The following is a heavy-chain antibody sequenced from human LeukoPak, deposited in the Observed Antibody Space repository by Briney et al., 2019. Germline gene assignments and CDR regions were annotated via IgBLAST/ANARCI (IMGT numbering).Heavy chain of an antibody. CDR2: IKEDGSEN. D-gene: IGHD1-1*01. V-gene: IGHV3-7*01. CDR3: ARQRYSDY. J-gene: IGHJ4*02. Sequence: GSLRLSCAAFGFTFSRYWMTWVRQAPGKGLEWVANIKEDGSENSYVESVKGRFTISRDYAKNSLYLQLKTVRAEDTAVYFCARQRYSDYWGQGTLVTVSS. CDR1: GFTFSRYW.